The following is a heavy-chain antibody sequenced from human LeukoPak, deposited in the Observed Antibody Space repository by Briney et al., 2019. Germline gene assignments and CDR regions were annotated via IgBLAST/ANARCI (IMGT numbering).Heavy chain of an antibody. Sequence: SETLSLTCAVYGGSFSDYYWSWFRQPPGKGLEWIGEINHSGSTNYNPSLKSRVTISIDTSKNQLSLKLTSVTAADTAVFYCAYSTDYQQQWGQGTLVTVSS. CDR2: INHSGST. D-gene: IGHD2/OR15-2a*01. J-gene: IGHJ1*01. V-gene: IGHV4-34*01. CDR3: AYSTDYQQQ. CDR1: GGSFSDYY.